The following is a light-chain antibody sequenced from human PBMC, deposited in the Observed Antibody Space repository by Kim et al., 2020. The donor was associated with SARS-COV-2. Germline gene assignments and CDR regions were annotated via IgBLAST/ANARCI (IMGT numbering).Light chain of an antibody. Sequence: SVKLTCTLISGHSSYAIAWHQQQPEKGPRYLMKLNSDGSHRKGDGIPDRFSGSSSGAERYLTISSLQSEDEADYYCQTWDTGIGVFGGGTQLTVL. J-gene: IGLJ3*02. CDR1: SGHSSYA. CDR3: QTWDTGIGV. CDR2: LNSDGSH. V-gene: IGLV4-69*01.